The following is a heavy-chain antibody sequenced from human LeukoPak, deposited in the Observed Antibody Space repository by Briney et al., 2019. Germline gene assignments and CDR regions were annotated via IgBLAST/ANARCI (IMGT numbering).Heavy chain of an antibody. V-gene: IGHV4-59*08. J-gene: IGHJ4*02. D-gene: IGHD3-16*01. CDR2: IYFSGST. CDR1: GDSISTYY. CDR3: ARTMMSFDY. Sequence: SETLSLTCTVSGDSISTYYWSWIRQPPGKGLEWMGYIYFSGSTNYNPSLKSRVTMSVDTFKNQFSLKLNSVTAADTAVYYCARTMMSFDYWGQGTLVTVSS.